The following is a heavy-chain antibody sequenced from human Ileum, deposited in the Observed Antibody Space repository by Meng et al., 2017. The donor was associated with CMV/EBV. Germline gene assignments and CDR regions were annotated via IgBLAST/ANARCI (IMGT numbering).Heavy chain of an antibody. D-gene: IGHD5-24*01. J-gene: IGHJ4*02. CDR3: AKSNGYTATN. V-gene: IGHV3-53*01. CDR1: GFSVSSTF. Sequence: VFGGGLIPPGGSLGLSCAASGFSVSSTFMSWFRQAPGKGLEWVSIIYTGGDTKYADSVKGRFSISRDSAENTVFLQMNSLRVEDTAVYYCAKSNGYTATNWGQGSLVTVSS. CDR2: IYTGGDT.